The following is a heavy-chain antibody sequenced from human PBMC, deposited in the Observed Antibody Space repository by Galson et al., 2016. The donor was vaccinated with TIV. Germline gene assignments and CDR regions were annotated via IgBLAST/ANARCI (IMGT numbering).Heavy chain of an antibody. CDR2: VYPGDSDT. CDR3: ARRREIDLPGFDWAYDPLTNYFDS. J-gene: IGHJ4*02. CDR1: GYSFTSYW. Sequence: QSGAEVKKPGESLKISCKGSGYSFTSYWIGWVRQMPGKGLEWMGIVYPGDSDTRYSPSFQGQVTISADKPINTAYLQWRSLKASDTAIYYCARRREIDLPGFDWAYDPLTNYFDSWGQGTLVTVST. D-gene: IGHD3-9*01. V-gene: IGHV5-51*01.